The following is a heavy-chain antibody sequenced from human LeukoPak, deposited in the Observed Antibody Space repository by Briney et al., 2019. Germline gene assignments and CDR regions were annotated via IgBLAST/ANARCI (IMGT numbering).Heavy chain of an antibody. D-gene: IGHD6-19*01. CDR3: AKAGIGVVGYFDY. CDR2: IRGSGGGT. Sequence: GGSLRLSCAASGFTFSSYAMSWVRQAPGKGLEWVSAIRGSGGGTYYADSVEGRFTISRDNSKNTLYLQMNSLRDEDTALYYCAKAGIGVVGYFDYWGQGTLVTVSS. J-gene: IGHJ4*02. V-gene: IGHV3-23*01. CDR1: GFTFSSYA.